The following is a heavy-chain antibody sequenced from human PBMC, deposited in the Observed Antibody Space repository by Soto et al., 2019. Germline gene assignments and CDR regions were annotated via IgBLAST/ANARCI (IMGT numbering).Heavy chain of an antibody. CDR3: ARVRSVAAAGSFDY. J-gene: IGHJ4*02. D-gene: IGHD6-13*01. CDR1: GDTFTSYV. CDR2: ISAYNGNT. Sequence: APAKPSWEASGDTFTSYVISWVRQATGQGLEWMGWISAYNGNTNYAQKLQGRVTMTTDTSTSTAYMELRSLRSDDTAVCYCARVRSVAAAGSFDYWGQGTLVTVSS. V-gene: IGHV1-18*01.